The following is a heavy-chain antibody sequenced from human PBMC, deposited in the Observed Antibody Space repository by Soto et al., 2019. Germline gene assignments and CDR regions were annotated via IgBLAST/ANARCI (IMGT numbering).Heavy chain of an antibody. D-gene: IGHD3-10*01. CDR1: GFTLTTYT. CDR3: VRERGLSSFYGMDV. Sequence: GGSLRLSCEASGFTLTTYTMNWVRQASGKGLEWVSSITSSSGHIYYADSVKGRFNISRDNARNSLYLQMNSLRAEDTAVYYCVRERGLSSFYGMDVWGQGTTVTVSS. CDR2: ITSSSGHI. V-gene: IGHV3-21*01. J-gene: IGHJ6*02.